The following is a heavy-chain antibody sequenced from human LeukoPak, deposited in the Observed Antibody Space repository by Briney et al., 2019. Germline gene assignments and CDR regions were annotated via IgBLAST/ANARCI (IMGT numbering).Heavy chain of an antibody. CDR1: GFTFRRYG. CDR3: ARDSGGRGWFDP. Sequence: GGSLRLSCAASGFTFRRYGMSWVRQAPGKGLEWVSALSGSGGNTFYADSVKGRFTISRDNAKNSLYLQMHSLRAEDTAVYYCARDSGGRGWFDPWGQGTLVTVSS. V-gene: IGHV3-23*01. CDR2: LSGSGGNT. D-gene: IGHD2-15*01. J-gene: IGHJ5*02.